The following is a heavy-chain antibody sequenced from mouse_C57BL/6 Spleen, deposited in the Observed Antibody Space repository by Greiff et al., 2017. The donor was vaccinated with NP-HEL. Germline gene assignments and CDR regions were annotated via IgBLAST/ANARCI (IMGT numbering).Heavy chain of an antibody. CDR2: ISSGSSTI. J-gene: IGHJ1*03. V-gene: IGHV5-17*01. CDR3: ARKIGHYYGSSYGYFDV. D-gene: IGHD1-1*01. CDR1: GFTFSDYG. Sequence: EVQLVESGGGLVKPGGSLKLSCAASGFTFSDYGMHWVRQAPEKGLEWVAYISSGSSTIYYADTVKGRFTISRDNAKNTLFLQMTSLRSEDTAMYYCARKIGHYYGSSYGYFDVWGTGTTVTVSS.